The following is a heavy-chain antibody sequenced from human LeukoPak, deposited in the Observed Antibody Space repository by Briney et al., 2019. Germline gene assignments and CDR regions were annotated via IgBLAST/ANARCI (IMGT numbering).Heavy chain of an antibody. V-gene: IGHV4-34*01. J-gene: IGHJ4*02. CDR1: SGSFSGYY. CDR3: ARVWGAVAGQKPYYFDY. Sequence: PSETLSLTCAVYSGSFSGYYWSWIRQPPGKGLEWIGEINHSGSTNYNPSLKGRVTISVYTSKNQFSLKLSSVTAADTAVYYCARVWGAVAGQKPYYFDYWGQGTLVTVSS. D-gene: IGHD6-19*01. CDR2: INHSGST.